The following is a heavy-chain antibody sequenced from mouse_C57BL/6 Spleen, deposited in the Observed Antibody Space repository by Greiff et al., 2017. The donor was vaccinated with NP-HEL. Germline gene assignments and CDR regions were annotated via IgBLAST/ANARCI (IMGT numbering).Heavy chain of an antibody. Sequence: VQLQQPGTELVKPGASVKLSCKASGYTFTSYWMHWVKQRPGQGLEWIGNINPSNGGTNYNEKFKSKATLTVDKSSSTAYMQLSSLTSEDSAVYYCARGNNYDSAWFAYWGQGTLVTVSA. J-gene: IGHJ3*01. CDR3: ARGNNYDSAWFAY. V-gene: IGHV1-53*01. CDR2: INPSNGGT. CDR1: GYTFTSYW. D-gene: IGHD2-12*01.